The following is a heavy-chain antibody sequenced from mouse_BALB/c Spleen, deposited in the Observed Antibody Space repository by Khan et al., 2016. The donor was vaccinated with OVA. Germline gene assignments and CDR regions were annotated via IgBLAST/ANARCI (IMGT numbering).Heavy chain of an antibody. Sequence: QVQLQQPGAELVKPGASVKISCKASGYTFTSYYMYWVKQRPGQGLEWIGGINPSKGDTKFNEKFKSKATLTVAKSSSTAYMQLSSRTSEDSAVDYGARAGYGNPFAYWGQGTLVTVAA. CDR2: INPSKGDT. D-gene: IGHD2-1*01. J-gene: IGHJ3*01. CDR1: GYTFTSYY. V-gene: IGHV1S81*02. CDR3: ARAGYGNPFAY.